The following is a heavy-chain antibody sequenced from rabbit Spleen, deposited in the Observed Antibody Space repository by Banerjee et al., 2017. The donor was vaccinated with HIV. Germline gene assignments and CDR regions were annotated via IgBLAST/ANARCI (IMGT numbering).Heavy chain of an antibody. CDR3: ARDLVAVIGWNFNL. Sequence: QEQLEESGGGLVQPEGSLTLTCKASGFSFSDRDVMCWVRQAPGKGLEWIACINAATGKPVYATWAKGRFTISRTSSTTVTLRMTSLTAADRATYFCARDLVAVIGWNFNLWGQGTLVTVS. D-gene: IGHD1-1*01. V-gene: IGHV1S45*01. CDR1: GFSFSDRDV. CDR2: INAATGKP. J-gene: IGHJ4*01.